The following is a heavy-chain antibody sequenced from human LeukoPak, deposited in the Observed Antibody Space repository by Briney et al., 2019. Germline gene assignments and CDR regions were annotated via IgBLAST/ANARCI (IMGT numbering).Heavy chain of an antibody. CDR1: GYTFTSYD. D-gene: IGHD1-26*01. Sequence: ASVKVSCKASGYTFTSYDINWGRQATGQGREWMGGMNPNRGHTGDAQKVQGRGAMTRHTSISTAYMELSSLRSEDTAVYYCARDRSIVGASDAFDIWGQGTMVTVSS. CDR2: MNPNRGHT. V-gene: IGHV1-8*01. J-gene: IGHJ3*02. CDR3: ARDRSIVGASDAFDI.